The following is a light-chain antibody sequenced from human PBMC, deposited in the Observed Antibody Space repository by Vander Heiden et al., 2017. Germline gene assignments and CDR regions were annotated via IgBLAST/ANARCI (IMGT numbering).Light chain of an antibody. Sequence: VLTQSPATLSLSPGERATLSCRASQSVSSYLAWYQQKPGQAPRLLIYDASNRATGIPARFSGSGSGTDFTLTISSLEPEDFAVYYCQQRSNWPPMYTFGQGTKLEIK. V-gene: IGKV3-11*01. CDR2: DAS. J-gene: IGKJ2*01. CDR3: QQRSNWPPMYT. CDR1: QSVSSY.